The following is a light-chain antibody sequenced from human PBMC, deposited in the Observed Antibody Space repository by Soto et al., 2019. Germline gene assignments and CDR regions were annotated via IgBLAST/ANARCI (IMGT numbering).Light chain of an antibody. CDR1: QSVSRSY. CDR3: QQYGSSPLT. J-gene: IGKJ1*01. Sequence: EMVFTQSPGTLSLSPGERATLSCRASQSVSRSYLAWYQQKPGQAPRLLMYGASRRANGIPDRFSGSGSGTDFTLTISRLEPEDFAVYYCQQYGSSPLTFGQGTKVELK. CDR2: GAS. V-gene: IGKV3-20*01.